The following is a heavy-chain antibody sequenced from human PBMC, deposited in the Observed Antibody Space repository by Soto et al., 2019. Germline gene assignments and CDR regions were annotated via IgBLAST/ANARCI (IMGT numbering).Heavy chain of an antibody. V-gene: IGHV3-23*01. CDR1: GFTFSSYA. Sequence: EVQLLESGGGLVQPGGSLRLSCAVSGFTFSSYAMTWVRQAPGQGLEWVSSISGGGGSAYYADSVKGRFTISRDNSKNTLYLQMKSLRAEDTAVYYCVKGGCSGGSCCRFDPWGQGTLVTVSS. D-gene: IGHD2-15*01. J-gene: IGHJ5*02. CDR3: VKGGCSGGSCCRFDP. CDR2: ISGGGGSA.